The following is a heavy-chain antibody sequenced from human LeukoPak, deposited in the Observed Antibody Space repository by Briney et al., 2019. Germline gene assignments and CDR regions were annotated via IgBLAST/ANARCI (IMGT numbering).Heavy chain of an antibody. CDR3: ARALYYYDSSGYYYRTDAFDI. V-gene: IGHV4-61*02. Sequence: PSETLSLTCTVSGGSISSGSYYWSWIRQPAGKGLEWIGRIYTSGSTNYNPSLKSRVTISVDTSKNQFSLKLSSVTAADTAVYYCARALYYYDSSGYYYRTDAFDIWGQGTMVTVSS. D-gene: IGHD3-22*01. CDR2: IYTSGST. CDR1: GGSISSGSYY. J-gene: IGHJ3*02.